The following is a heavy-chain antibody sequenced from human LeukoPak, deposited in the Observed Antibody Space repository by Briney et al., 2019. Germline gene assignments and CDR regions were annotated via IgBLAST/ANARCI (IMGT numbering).Heavy chain of an antibody. CDR3: TTLGYHLDY. Sequence: GGSLRLSCAASGFAFSAYEMNWVRQAPGKGLEWVSYIGGSDTTTYYADSVKGRFTISRDNARNSLYLQMNSLRAEDTALYYCTTLGYHLDYWGQGTLVTVSS. V-gene: IGHV3-48*03. CDR2: IGGSDTTT. J-gene: IGHJ4*02. CDR1: GFAFSAYE. D-gene: IGHD3-22*01.